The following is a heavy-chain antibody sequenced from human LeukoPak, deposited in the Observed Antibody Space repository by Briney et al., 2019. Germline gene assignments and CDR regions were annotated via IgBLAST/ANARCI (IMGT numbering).Heavy chain of an antibody. V-gene: IGHV5-51*01. CDR3: ARRLRPTAFDY. CDR1: GYSFTIYW. CDR2: IYPGDPDT. J-gene: IGHJ4*02. Sequence: GESLKISCKGSGYSFTIYWIGWVRQMPGKGLEWMGIIYPGDPDTRYSPSFQGQVTISADKSITTAYLQWGSLKASDTAMYYCARRLRPTAFDYWGQGTLVTVSS. D-gene: IGHD3-3*01.